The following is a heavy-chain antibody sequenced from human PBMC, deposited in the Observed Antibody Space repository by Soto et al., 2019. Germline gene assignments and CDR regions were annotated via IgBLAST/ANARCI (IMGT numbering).Heavy chain of an antibody. CDR1: RFTFSSYG. J-gene: IGHJ6*02. CDR2: ISYDGSNK. Sequence: QVPLVESGGGVVQPGRSLSLSCAASRFTFSSYGMHWVRQAPGKGLEWVEAISYDGSNKNYANSVKGRFTISRDNSKNTLYLQMNGLRGEDTAVYHCAKGLGGYVFGVQDYHYGMDVWGQGTTVTVSS. V-gene: IGHV3-30*18. CDR3: AKGLGGYVFGVQDYHYGMDV. D-gene: IGHD3-10*02.